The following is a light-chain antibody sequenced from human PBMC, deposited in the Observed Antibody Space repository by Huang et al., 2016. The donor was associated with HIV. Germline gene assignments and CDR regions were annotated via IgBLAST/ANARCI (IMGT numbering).Light chain of an antibody. CDR2: RVS. J-gene: IGKJ1*01. Sequence: DVVMTQSPLSLPVTLGQPASISCRSSQSLVHSNGNTYLNWFLQRPGQSPRRLIYRVSYRDSGVPDRFSGSGSGTDFTLEISRVEAEDVGVFYCMQDSHWPQTFGQGTKVEIK. V-gene: IGKV2-30*02. CDR1: QSLVHSNGNTY. CDR3: MQDSHWPQT.